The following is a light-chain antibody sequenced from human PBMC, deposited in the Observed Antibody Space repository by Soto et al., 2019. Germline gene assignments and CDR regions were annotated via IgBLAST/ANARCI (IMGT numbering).Light chain of an antibody. V-gene: IGKV3-20*01. Sequence: EIVLTQSPGTLSLSPGERATLSCRASQSVSSSYLAWYQQKPGQAPRLLIYGASSRATGIPDRFSGSGSGTEFTLTISSLQPEDFATYYCQQYTSYSYWTFGQGTKV. CDR1: QSVSSSY. J-gene: IGKJ1*01. CDR2: GAS. CDR3: QQYTSYSYWT.